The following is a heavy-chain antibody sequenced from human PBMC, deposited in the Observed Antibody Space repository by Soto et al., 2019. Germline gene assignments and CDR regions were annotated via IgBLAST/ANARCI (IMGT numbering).Heavy chain of an antibody. CDR3: AREGYYDSSGYHFDY. Sequence: SETLSLTFTVSGGSISSYDLRWIRQPPGKGLEWIGYIYYSGSTNYNPSLKSRVTISVDTSKNQFSLKLSSVTAADTAVYYCAREGYYDSSGYHFDYWGQGTLVTVSS. CDR1: GGSISSYD. V-gene: IGHV4-59*01. CDR2: IYYSGST. J-gene: IGHJ4*02. D-gene: IGHD3-22*01.